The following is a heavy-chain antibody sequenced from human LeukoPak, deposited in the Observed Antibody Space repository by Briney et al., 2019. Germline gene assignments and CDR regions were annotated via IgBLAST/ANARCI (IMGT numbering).Heavy chain of an antibody. CDR1: GGSFSGYY. D-gene: IGHD2-21*02. CDR2: INHSGST. V-gene: IGHV4-34*01. J-gene: IGHJ6*03. Sequence: SETLSLTCAVYGGSFSGYYWSWIRQPPGKGLEWIGEINHSGSTNYNPSLKSRVTISVDTSKNQFSLKLSSVTAADTAVYYCARDGTRLVTYYYYYMDVWGKGTTVTVSS. CDR3: ARDGTRLVTYYYYYMDV.